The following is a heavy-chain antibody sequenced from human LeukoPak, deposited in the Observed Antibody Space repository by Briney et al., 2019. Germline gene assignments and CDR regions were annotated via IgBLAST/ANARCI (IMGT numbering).Heavy chain of an antibody. CDR1: GFTFSSYG. D-gene: IGHD6-13*01. CDR2: ISYDGSNK. CDR3: AKDTYDSSWSYFDY. Sequence: GGSLRRSCAASGFTFSSYGMHWVRQGPGQGLEWVAVISYDGSNKYYADSVKGRFTISRDNSKNTLYLQMNSLRAEDTAVYYCAKDTYDSSWSYFDYWGQGTLVTVSS. V-gene: IGHV3-30*18. J-gene: IGHJ4*02.